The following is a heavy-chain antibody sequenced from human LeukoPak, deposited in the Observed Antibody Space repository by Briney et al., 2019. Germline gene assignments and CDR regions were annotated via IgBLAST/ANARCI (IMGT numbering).Heavy chain of an antibody. Sequence: GESLKISCKGSGYSFTSYWIGWVRQMPGKGLEWMGIIYPGDSDTRYSPSFQGQVTISADKSISTAYLQWSSLKASDTAMYYCARRAARPPSYYYYMDVWGKGTTVTVSS. CDR2: IYPGDSDT. J-gene: IGHJ6*03. CDR3: ARRAARPPSYYYYMDV. D-gene: IGHD6-6*01. CDR1: GYSFTSYW. V-gene: IGHV5-51*01.